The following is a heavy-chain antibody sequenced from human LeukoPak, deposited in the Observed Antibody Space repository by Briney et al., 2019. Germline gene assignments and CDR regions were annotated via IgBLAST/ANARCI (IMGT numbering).Heavy chain of an antibody. J-gene: IGHJ6*03. V-gene: IGHV4-39*01. D-gene: IGHD2/OR15-2a*01. CDR3: ARQISDYYYYYMDV. CDR1: GGSISTSAFY. CDR2: IYDSGNE. Sequence: SETLSLTCTVSGGSISTSAFYWGWIRQPPGKGLETIGSIYDSGNEFYNPSLKSRVTISADTSKNQFSLKLNSVTAADTAMYYCARQISDYYYYYMDVWGEGITVTVSS.